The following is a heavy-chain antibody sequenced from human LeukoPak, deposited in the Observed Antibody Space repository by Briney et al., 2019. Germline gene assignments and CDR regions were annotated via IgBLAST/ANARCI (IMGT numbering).Heavy chain of an antibody. CDR3: AKEAGNTFSFDY. Sequence: GGSPRLSCAASGFTFSSYSMYWVRQAPGKGLEWVAVISYDGSNKYYADSVKGRFTISRDNSKNTLYLQMNSLRAEDTAVYYCAKEAGNTFSFDYWGQGTLVTVSS. CDR2: ISYDGSNK. J-gene: IGHJ4*02. CDR1: GFTFSSYS. V-gene: IGHV3-30*18. D-gene: IGHD3-16*01.